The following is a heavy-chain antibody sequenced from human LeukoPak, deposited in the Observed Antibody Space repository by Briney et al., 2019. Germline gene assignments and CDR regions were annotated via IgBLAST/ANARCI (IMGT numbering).Heavy chain of an antibody. CDR2: INSDGIST. V-gene: IGHV3-74*01. J-gene: IGHJ4*02. D-gene: IGHD3-22*01. CDR3: ARDGNYYDSSGPADY. Sequence: GGSLRLSCAASRFTFSRYWMHWVRQAPGKGLVWVSRINSDGISTSYADSVKGRFTISRDNAKNTLCLQMNSLRAEDTAVYYCARDGNYYDSSGPADYWGQGTLVTVSS. CDR1: RFTFSRYW.